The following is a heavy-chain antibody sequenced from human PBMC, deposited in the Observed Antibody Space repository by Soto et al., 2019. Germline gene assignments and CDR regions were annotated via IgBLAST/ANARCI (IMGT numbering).Heavy chain of an antibody. CDR1: EYTFTSYD. CDR3: TRGPGITRGDDY. J-gene: IGHJ4*02. V-gene: IGHV1-8*01. CDR2: MNPNSGNT. Sequence: QVQLVQSGAEVKKPGASVKVSCKASEYTFTSYDINWVGQATGQGLEWMGWMNPNSGNTGYAQKFQGRVTMTRNTSISTAYMELSSLRSEDTAVYYCTRGPGITRGDDYWGPGTLVTVSS. D-gene: IGHD1-7*01.